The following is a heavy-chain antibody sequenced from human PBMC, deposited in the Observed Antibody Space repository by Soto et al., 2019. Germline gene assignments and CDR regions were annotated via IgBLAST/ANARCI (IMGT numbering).Heavy chain of an antibody. CDR3: ARVGSGSYYSSSDYGMDV. D-gene: IGHD3-10*01. CDR1: GGSISSYY. V-gene: IGHV4-59*01. CDR2: IYYSGST. J-gene: IGHJ6*02. Sequence: SETLSLTCTVSGGSISSYYWSWIRQPPGKGLEWIGYIYYSGSTNYNPSLKSRVTISVDTSKNQFSLKLSSVTAADTAVYYCARVGSGSYYSSSDYGMDVWGQGTTVTVSS.